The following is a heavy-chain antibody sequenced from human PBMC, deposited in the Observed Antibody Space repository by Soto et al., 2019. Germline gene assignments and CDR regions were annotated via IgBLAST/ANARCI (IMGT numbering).Heavy chain of an antibody. CDR2: IIPIFGTA. Sequence: SVKVSCKASGGTFSSYAISWVRQAPGQGLEWMGGIIPIFGTANYAQKFQGRVTITADESTSTAYMELSSLRSEDTAVYYCARKQSDSSSWYFHPVSLERDHYYYYYGMDVWGQGTTVTVSS. CDR1: GGTFSSYA. CDR3: ARKQSDSSSWYFHPVSLERDHYYYYYGMDV. V-gene: IGHV1-69*13. J-gene: IGHJ6*02. D-gene: IGHD6-13*01.